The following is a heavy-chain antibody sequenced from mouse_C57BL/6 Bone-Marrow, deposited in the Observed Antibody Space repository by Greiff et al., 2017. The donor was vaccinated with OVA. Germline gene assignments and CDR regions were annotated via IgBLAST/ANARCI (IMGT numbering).Heavy chain of an antibody. V-gene: IGHV8-12*01. CDR1: GFSLSTSGMG. J-gene: IGHJ2*01. CDR3: ARRRGFLDY. CDR2: IYWDDDK. Sequence: QVTLKECGPGILQSSQTLSLTCSFSGFSLSTSGMGVSWIRQPSGKGLEWLAHIYWDDDKRYNPSLKSRLTISKDTSRNQVFLKITSVDTADTATYYCARRRGFLDYWGQGTTLTVSS.